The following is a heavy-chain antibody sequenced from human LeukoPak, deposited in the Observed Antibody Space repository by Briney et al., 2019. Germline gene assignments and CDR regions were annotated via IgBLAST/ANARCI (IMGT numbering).Heavy chain of an antibody. V-gene: IGHV3-23*01. J-gene: IGHJ4*02. Sequence: GGSLRPSCAASGFTFSSYGMHWVRQAPGKGLEWVSVISGSGANTYYAGSVKGRFTISRDNSKNTLYLQMNSLRAEDTAVYYCAKGSGTSRPYYLDYWGRGTLVTVSS. CDR3: AKGSGTSRPYYLDY. CDR1: GFTFSSYG. CDR2: ISGSGANT. D-gene: IGHD6-25*01.